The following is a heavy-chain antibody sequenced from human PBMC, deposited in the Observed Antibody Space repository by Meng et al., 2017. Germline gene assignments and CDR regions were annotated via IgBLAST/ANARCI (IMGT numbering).Heavy chain of an antibody. D-gene: IGHD3-3*01. CDR2: FKPELDEV. Sequence: ASVKVSCKVSGYSLTEVSMQWVRQAPGQGLEWMGGFKPELDEVIYAQHFQGRVTMTEDTSTETAYMELNSLRSDDTAVYFCAADCRFLAVLWGFAPYWGQGTLVTVSS. J-gene: IGHJ4*02. CDR3: AADCRFLAVLWGFAPY. V-gene: IGHV1-24*01. CDR1: GYSLTEVS.